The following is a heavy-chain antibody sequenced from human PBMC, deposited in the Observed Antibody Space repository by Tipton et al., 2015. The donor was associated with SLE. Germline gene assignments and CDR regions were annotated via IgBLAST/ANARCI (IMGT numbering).Heavy chain of an antibody. V-gene: IGHV3-30-3*01. CDR2: ISYDESNK. D-gene: IGHD3-10*01. J-gene: IGHJ4*02. CDR3: ARPGGGFDY. Sequence: SLRLSCAASGFTFSSYAMHWVRQAPGKGLEWVAVISYDESNKYYADSVKGRFTSSRDNSKNTLYLQMNSLGAEDTAVYYCARPGGGFDYWGQGTLVTVSS. CDR1: GFTFSSYA.